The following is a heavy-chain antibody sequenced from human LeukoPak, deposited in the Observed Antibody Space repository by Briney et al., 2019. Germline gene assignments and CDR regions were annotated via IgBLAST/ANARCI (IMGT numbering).Heavy chain of an antibody. CDR1: GFSFRDYP. V-gene: IGHV3-23*01. D-gene: IGHD3-3*01. CDR2: ISAGADVI. CDR3: IWSSAWDKRFYFDY. Sequence: PGGSLRLSCEAAGFSFRDYPMGWVRRASGKRLEWVSGISAGADVIFYADPVKGRFTISRDDSKATLYLQMSSLKIDDTGVYYCIWSSAWDKRFYFDYWGQGTLVTVSS. J-gene: IGHJ4*02.